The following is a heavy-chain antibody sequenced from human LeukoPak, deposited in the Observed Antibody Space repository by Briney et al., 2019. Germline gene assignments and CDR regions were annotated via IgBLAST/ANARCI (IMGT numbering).Heavy chain of an antibody. CDR3: ARGQWLPTYYFDY. Sequence: SETLSLTCTVSGGSISSGSYYWRWLRQPAGRGLEWIGRIYTSGSTNYSPSLKSRVTISVDTSKNQFSLKLSSVTAADTAVYYCARGQWLPTYYFDYWGQGTLVTVSS. V-gene: IGHV4-61*02. J-gene: IGHJ4*02. CDR2: IYTSGST. CDR1: GGSISSGSYY. D-gene: IGHD6-19*01.